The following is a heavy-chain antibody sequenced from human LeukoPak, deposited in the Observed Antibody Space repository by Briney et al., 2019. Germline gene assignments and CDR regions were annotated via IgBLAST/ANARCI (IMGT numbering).Heavy chain of an antibody. CDR1: GFTFNFYW. CDR3: ARARGRTSEPYYFDY. J-gene: IGHJ4*02. CDR2: INSDGYSI. V-gene: IGHV3-74*01. D-gene: IGHD3-10*01. Sequence: GGSLRLSCVASGFTFNFYWMHWVRQAPGKGLVWLSRINSDGYSITYADYVKGRFSISRDNAKNTLYLQMNSLRAEDTAMYYCARARGRTSEPYYFDYWGQGVLVTVSS.